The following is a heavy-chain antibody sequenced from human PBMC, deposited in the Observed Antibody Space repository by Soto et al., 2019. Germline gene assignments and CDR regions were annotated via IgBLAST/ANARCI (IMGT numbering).Heavy chain of an antibody. D-gene: IGHD3-16*01. Sequence: QVQLVESGGGVVQPGRSLRLSCAASGFTFSSYGMHWVRQAPGKGLEWVAVIWYDGSNKYYADSVKGRFTISRDNTNNPRYLQMNSLRAEETDVYYCARDGGGGREHDAFDIWGQGTMVTVSS. V-gene: IGHV3-33*01. CDR2: IWYDGSNK. CDR3: ARDGGGGREHDAFDI. J-gene: IGHJ3*02. CDR1: GFTFSSYG.